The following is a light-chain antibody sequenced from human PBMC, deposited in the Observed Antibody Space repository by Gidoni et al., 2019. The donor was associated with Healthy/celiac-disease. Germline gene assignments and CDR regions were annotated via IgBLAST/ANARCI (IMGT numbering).Light chain of an antibody. V-gene: IGKV1-39*01. CDR3: QQSYSTLWT. J-gene: IGKJ1*01. CDR2: AAS. CDR1: QSISSY. Sequence: DSQRTQSPSSLSASVGDRVTITCRASQSISSYLNWYQQKPGKAPKLLIYAASSLQSGVPSSFSGSGSGTDFTLTISSLQPEDFATYYCQQSYSTLWTFGQGTKVEIK.